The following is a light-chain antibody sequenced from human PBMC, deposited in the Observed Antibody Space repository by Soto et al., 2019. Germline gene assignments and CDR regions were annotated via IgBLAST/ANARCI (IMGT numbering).Light chain of an antibody. CDR3: QQYNNWPLYT. V-gene: IGKV3-15*01. CDR2: DAS. J-gene: IGKJ2*01. CDR1: QSISSN. Sequence: EIVMTQSPATLSVSPGERATLSCRASQSISSNFAWYQQRPGQAPRLLIYDASTRATGIPARFSGSGSGTELTLTISSLQSEDFAVYYCQQYNNWPLYTFGQGTKLEIK.